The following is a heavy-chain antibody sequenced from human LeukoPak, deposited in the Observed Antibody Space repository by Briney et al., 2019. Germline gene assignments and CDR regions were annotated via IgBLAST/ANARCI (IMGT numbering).Heavy chain of an antibody. CDR3: ARDDYSGYCILDY. V-gene: IGHV3-23*01. Sequence: GGSLRLSCAASGFTFSSYAMSWVRQAPGKGLEWVSVISGSGSSTDYADSVKGRFTISRDNSKNTLSLQMNSLRAEDTAVYYCARDDYSGYCILDYWGQGTLVTVSS. CDR1: GFTFSSYA. CDR2: ISGSGSST. D-gene: IGHD5-12*01. J-gene: IGHJ4*02.